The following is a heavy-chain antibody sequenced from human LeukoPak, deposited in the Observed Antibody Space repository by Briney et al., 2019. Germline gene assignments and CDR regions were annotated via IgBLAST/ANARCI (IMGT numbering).Heavy chain of an antibody. D-gene: IGHD5-18*01. CDR2: IYTSGST. J-gene: IGHJ5*02. V-gene: IGHV4-4*07. CDR1: GGSISSYY. CDR3: ARDRGYSYGGPHNWFDP. Sequence: SETLSLTCTVSGGSISSYYWSWIRQPAGKGLEWIGRIYTSGSTNYNPSLKSRVTISVDTSKNQFSLKLSSVTAADTAVYYCARDRGYSYGGPHNWFDPWGQGTLVTVSS.